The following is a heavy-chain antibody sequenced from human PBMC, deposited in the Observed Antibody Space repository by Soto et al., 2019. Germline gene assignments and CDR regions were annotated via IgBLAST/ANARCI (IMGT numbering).Heavy chain of an antibody. CDR1: GGSISSYY. V-gene: IGHV4-59*01. J-gene: IGHJ6*02. CDR3: AGWYYYGSGRAYYYYGMDV. D-gene: IGHD3-10*01. CDR2: IYYSGST. Sequence: SETLSLTCTVSGGSISSYYWSWIRQPPGKGLEWIGYIYYSGSTNYNPSLKSRVTISVDTSKNQFSLKLSSVTAADTAVYYCAGWYYYGSGRAYYYYGMDVWGQGTTVTVSS.